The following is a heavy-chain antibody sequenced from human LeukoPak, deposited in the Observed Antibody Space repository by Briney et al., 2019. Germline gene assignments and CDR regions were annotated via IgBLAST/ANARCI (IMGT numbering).Heavy chain of an antibody. CDR1: GFTFSTYA. V-gene: IGHV3-23*01. CDR3: ARRLLVGTTVRPYFDY. D-gene: IGHD1-26*01. J-gene: IGHJ4*02. Sequence: GGSLRLSCAASGFTFSTYAISWVRQAPGEGLEWVSTITGGGGGTYYADSVKGRFTISRDNSEHTVYLEMNSLRAEDTAVYYCARRLLVGTTVRPYFDYWGQGTLVTVSS. CDR2: ITGGGGGT.